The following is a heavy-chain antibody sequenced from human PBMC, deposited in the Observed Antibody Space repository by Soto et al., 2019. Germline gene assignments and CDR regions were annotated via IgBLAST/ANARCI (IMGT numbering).Heavy chain of an antibody. D-gene: IGHD2-15*01. CDR2: ITGKNGNT. CDR1: GYTFISHG. Sequence: QVQLVQSGVEVKKPGASVKVSCKASGYTFISHGISWVRQPPGQGLGWMGWITGKNGNTNYAQKLQGRVPLTTDTSTSTAYMELRSLRSDDTAVYYCARVSSSIVVVPDYGMDVWGQGTTVTVSS. J-gene: IGHJ6*02. CDR3: ARVSSSIVVVPDYGMDV. V-gene: IGHV1-18*04.